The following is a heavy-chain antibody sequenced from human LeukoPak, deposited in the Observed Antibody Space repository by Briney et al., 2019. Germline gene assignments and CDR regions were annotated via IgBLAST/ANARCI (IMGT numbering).Heavy chain of an antibody. CDR3: ARGGSSGYYMFGS. CDR2: INPVFGTV. Sequence: GASVKVSCKASGYTFTSYGISWVRQAPGQGLEWMGGINPVFGTVNYAQMFQGRFTITADVSTSTAYMELSSLASEDTAVYYCARGGSSGYYMFGSWGQGTLVIVSS. D-gene: IGHD3-22*01. J-gene: IGHJ4*02. V-gene: IGHV1-69*13. CDR1: GYTFTSYG.